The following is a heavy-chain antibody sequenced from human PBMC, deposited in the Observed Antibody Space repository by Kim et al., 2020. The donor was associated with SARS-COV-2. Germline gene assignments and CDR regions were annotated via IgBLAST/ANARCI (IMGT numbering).Heavy chain of an antibody. CDR2: IDPSDSYT. J-gene: IGHJ4*02. CDR3: ARHYDILRMVGYFDY. D-gene: IGHD3-9*01. V-gene: IGHV5-10-1*01. Sequence: GESLKISCKGSGYSFTSYWISWVRQMPGKGLEWMGRIDPSDSYTNYSPSFQGHVTISADKSISTAYLQWSSLKASDTAMYYCARHYDILRMVGYFDYWGQGTLVTVSS. CDR1: GYSFTSYW.